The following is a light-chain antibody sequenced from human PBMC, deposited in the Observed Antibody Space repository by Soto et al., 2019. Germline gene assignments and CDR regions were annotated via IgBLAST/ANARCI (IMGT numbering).Light chain of an antibody. CDR3: SSYSSGSTPCLV. CDR2: DVN. Sequence: QSALTQPASVPGSPGQSITISCTGASSDIGAYNFVSWYQQHPGKAPKLMIYDVNSRPSGVSIRFSGSKSGNTASLTISGLQAEDEAVYYCSSYSSGSTPCLVFGGGTKLTVL. V-gene: IGLV2-14*03. CDR1: SSDIGAYNF. J-gene: IGLJ3*02.